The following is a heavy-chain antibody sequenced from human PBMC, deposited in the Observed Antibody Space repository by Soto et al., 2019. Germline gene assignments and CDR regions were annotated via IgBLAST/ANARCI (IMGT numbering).Heavy chain of an antibody. CDR3: ARTYYDFWSGYSQPNYYYCGMHV. V-gene: IGHV2-70*01. D-gene: IGHD3-3*01. Sequence: SGSTLVNPTQTLTLTCTFSGFSLSTSGMCVSWIRQPPGKALEWLALIDWDDDKYYSTSLKTRLTISKDTSKNQVVLTMTNMDPVDTATYYCARTYYDFWSGYSQPNYYYCGMHVWGQGTSVPVSS. CDR1: GFSLSTSGMC. J-gene: IGHJ6*02. CDR2: IDWDDDK.